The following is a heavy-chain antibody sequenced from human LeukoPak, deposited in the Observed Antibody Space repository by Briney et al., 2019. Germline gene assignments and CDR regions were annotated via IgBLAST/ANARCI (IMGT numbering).Heavy chain of an antibody. J-gene: IGHJ4*02. CDR1: GGSISGDSISSGWW. V-gene: IGHV4-61*05. D-gene: IGHD6-13*01. CDR2: IYYSGST. CDR3: ARLPPYSSSWYFDY. Sequence: PSETLSLTCAVSGGSISGDSISSGWWWSWVRQPPGKGLEWIGYIYYSGSTNYNPSLKSRVTISVDTSKNQFSLKLSSVTAADTAVYYCARLPPYSSSWYFDYWGQGTLVTVSS.